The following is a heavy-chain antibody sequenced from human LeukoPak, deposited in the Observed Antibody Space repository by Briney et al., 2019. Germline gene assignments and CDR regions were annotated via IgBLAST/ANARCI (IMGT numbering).Heavy chain of an antibody. V-gene: IGHV1-46*01. CDR2: INPSGGST. Sequence: GASVKVSCKASGHTFIAYYIHWVRQAPGQGLEWMGIINPSGGSTTYAQNFQGRVTMTRDTSTSAVYMELSSLRSEDTAVYYCARGGSLAVAPHLYYFDYWGQGTLVTVSS. CDR1: GHTFIAYY. CDR3: ARGGSLAVAPHLYYFDY. J-gene: IGHJ4*02. D-gene: IGHD6-19*01.